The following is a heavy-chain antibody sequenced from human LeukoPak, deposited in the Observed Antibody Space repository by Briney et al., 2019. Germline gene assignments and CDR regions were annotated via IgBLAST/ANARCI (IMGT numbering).Heavy chain of an antibody. CDR3: ARGLIMAVAGRGEFHY. D-gene: IGHD6-13*01. V-gene: IGHV4-59*01. Sequence: SETLSLTCTVSGGSISSYYWSWLRQPPGKGLEWLGYIYYSGSTNYNPSLKSRVTISVDTSKNQFSLKLSSVTAADTAVYYCARGLIMAVAGRGEFHYWGQGTLVTVSS. J-gene: IGHJ4*02. CDR1: GGSISSYY. CDR2: IYYSGST.